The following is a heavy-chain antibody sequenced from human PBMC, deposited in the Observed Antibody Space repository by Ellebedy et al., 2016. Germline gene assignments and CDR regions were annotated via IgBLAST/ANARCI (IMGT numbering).Heavy chain of an antibody. CDR3: ARRLFDAFDI. CDR2: IYPGDSDT. V-gene: IGHV5-51*01. Sequence: GGSLRLXCKGSGYSFTSYWIGWVRQMPGKGLEWMGIIYPGDSDTRYSPSFQGQVTISADKSISTAYLQWSSLKASDTAMYYCARRLFDAFDIWGQGTMVTVSS. CDR1: GYSFTSYW. J-gene: IGHJ3*02. D-gene: IGHD3-22*01.